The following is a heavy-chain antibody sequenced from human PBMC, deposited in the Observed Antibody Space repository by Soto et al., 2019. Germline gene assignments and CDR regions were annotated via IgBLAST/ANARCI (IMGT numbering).Heavy chain of an antibody. J-gene: IGHJ6*02. CDR3: AKDITSSIVLIVRHYSYYYGMAV. Sequence: GGSLRLSCAASGFTFSSYGMHWVRQAPGKGLEWVAVISYDGSNKYYADSVKGRFTISRDNSKNTLYLQMNSLRAEDTAVYYCAKDITSSIVLIVRHYSYYYGMAVWGHGPTLTVSS. V-gene: IGHV3-30*18. D-gene: IGHD2-8*01. CDR1: GFTFSSYG. CDR2: ISYDGSNK.